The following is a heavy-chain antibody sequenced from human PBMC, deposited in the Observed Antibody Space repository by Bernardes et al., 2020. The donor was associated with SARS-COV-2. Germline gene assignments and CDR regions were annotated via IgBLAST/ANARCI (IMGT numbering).Heavy chain of an antibody. Sequence: TLSLTCTVSGGSISSGGYYWSWIRQHPGKGLEWIGYIYYSGSTYYNPSLKSRVTISVDTSKNQFSLKLSSVTAADTAVYYCARAPYYYDSSGYYWEGLFDYWGQGTLVTVSS. V-gene: IGHV4-31*03. J-gene: IGHJ4*02. CDR3: ARAPYYYDSSGYYWEGLFDY. D-gene: IGHD3-22*01. CDR2: IYYSGST. CDR1: GGSISSGGYY.